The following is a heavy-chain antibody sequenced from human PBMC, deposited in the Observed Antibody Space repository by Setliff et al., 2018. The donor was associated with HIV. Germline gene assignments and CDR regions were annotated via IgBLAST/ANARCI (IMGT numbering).Heavy chain of an antibody. CDR3: ARGYGGTYYSDSSGYYYKVDAFDI. Sequence: ASETLSLTCTVSGGSISSSSYYWGWIRQPPGKGLEWIGSIYYSGSTYYNPSLKSRVTISVDTSKNQFSLKLSSVTAADTAVYYCARGYGGTYYSDSSGYYYKVDAFDIWGQGTVVTVSS. D-gene: IGHD3-22*01. V-gene: IGHV4-39*07. J-gene: IGHJ3*02. CDR1: GGSISSSSYY. CDR2: IYYSGST.